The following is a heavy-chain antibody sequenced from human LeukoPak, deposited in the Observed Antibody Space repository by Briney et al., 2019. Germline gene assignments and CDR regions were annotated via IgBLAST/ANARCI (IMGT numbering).Heavy chain of an antibody. CDR2: ISGSGGST. CDR1: GFTFSSYA. J-gene: IGHJ1*01. D-gene: IGHD6-19*01. V-gene: IGHV3-23*01. Sequence: GALRLSCAASGFTFSSYAMSWVRQAPGKGLEWVSAISGSGGSTYYADSVKGRFTISRDNSKNTLYLQMNSLRADDTAVYYCAKDGGSGTPRYFHHWGQGTLVTVSS. CDR3: AKDGGSGTPRYFHH.